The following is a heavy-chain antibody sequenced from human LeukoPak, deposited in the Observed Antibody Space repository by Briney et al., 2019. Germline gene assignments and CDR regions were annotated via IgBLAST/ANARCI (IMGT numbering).Heavy chain of an antibody. J-gene: IGHJ3*02. CDR3: ARTPWAMVRGVRGAFDI. Sequence: GGSLRLSCAASGFSFSTYAMSWVRQAPGKGLDCFSIISGSGDGTYYADSVKGRFTISRDNSKNTLYLQMNSLRAEDTAMYYCARTPWAMVRGVRGAFDIWGQGTMVTVSS. D-gene: IGHD3-10*01. V-gene: IGHV3-23*01. CDR2: ISGSGDGT. CDR1: GFSFSTYA.